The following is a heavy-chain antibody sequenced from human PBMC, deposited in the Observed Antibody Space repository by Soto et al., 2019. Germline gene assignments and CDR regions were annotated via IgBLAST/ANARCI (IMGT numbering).Heavy chain of an antibody. D-gene: IGHD2-2*01. CDR1: GYTFTSYD. CDR3: ARGTRYCSSTSCPRTRFDI. Sequence: ASVKVSCKASGYTFTSYDINWVRQATGQGLEWMGWMNPNSGNTGYAQKFQGRVTMTRNTSISTAYMELSSLRSEDTAVYYCARGTRYCSSTSCPRTRFDIWGQGTMVTVSS. J-gene: IGHJ3*02. CDR2: MNPNSGNT. V-gene: IGHV1-8*01.